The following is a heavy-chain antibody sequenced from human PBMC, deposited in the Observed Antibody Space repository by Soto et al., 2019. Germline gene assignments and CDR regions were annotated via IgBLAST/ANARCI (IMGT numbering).Heavy chain of an antibody. CDR1: GYTLTELS. Sequence: QVQLVQSGAEVKKPGASVKVSCKVSGYTLTELSMHWVRQAPGKGLEWMGGFDPEDGETIYAQKFQGRVTMTEDTSTDTAYMELSSLRSEDTAVYYCAIIERGSRYSYGFKPIYYYGMDVWGQGTTVTVSS. V-gene: IGHV1-24*01. J-gene: IGHJ6*02. CDR2: FDPEDGET. CDR3: AIIERGSRYSYGFKPIYYYGMDV. D-gene: IGHD5-18*01.